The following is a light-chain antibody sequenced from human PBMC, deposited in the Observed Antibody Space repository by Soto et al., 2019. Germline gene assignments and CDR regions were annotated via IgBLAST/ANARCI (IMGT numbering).Light chain of an antibody. Sequence: QSVLTQPPSASGSPGQSVTISCTGTSSDVGSHIYVSWYQQHPGKAPKLMMFEVNKRPSGVPDRFSGSKSGGTASLTVSGLQAEDEADYYCASYGGSNNFVVFGGGTKLTVL. J-gene: IGLJ2*01. CDR1: SSDVGSHIY. CDR2: EVN. V-gene: IGLV2-8*01. CDR3: ASYGGSNNFVV.